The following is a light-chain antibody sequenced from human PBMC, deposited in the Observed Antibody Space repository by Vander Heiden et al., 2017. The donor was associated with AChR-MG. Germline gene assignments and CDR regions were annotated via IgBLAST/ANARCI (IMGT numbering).Light chain of an antibody. CDR2: DAS. CDR1: QSVSSTY. V-gene: IGKV3-20*01. J-gene: IGKJ4*01. Sequence: EIVLTQSPGTLSLSPGERATLSCRASQSVSSTYLAWYQQKPGQPPRLRIYDASSRATGIPDRFSGSGSGTDFTLTISRLEAEDFAVYYCQQYGRSLTFGGGTKVEIK. CDR3: QQYGRSLT.